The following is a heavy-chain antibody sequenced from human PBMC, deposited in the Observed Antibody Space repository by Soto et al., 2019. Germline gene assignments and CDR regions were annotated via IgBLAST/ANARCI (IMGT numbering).Heavy chain of an antibody. CDR2: INPNSGGT. Sequence: ASVKVSCKASGYTFTGYYRHWVRQAAGQGLEWMGWINPNSGGTNYAQKFQGWVTMTRDTSISTDYMELSRLRSDDRAVYYCARDIGAADPYDYGTDVLGQGTTLTVS. D-gene: IGHD6-13*01. CDR1: GYTFTGYY. V-gene: IGHV1-2*04. J-gene: IGHJ6*02. CDR3: ARDIGAADPYDYGTDV.